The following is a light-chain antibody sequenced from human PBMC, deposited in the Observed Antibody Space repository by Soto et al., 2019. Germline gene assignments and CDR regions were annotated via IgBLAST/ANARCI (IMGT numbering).Light chain of an antibody. Sequence: DIVMTQSPLSLPVTPGEPASISCRSNQSLLHSNGNNYLDWYLQKPGQSPQLLIYLGSTRASGVPHRSSGSGSGADFTLKINRVEAEDVGVYYCRQSIQIPHTFGQGTKLEIK. J-gene: IGKJ2*01. CDR3: RQSIQIPHT. CDR1: QSLLHSNGNNY. V-gene: IGKV2-28*01. CDR2: LGS.